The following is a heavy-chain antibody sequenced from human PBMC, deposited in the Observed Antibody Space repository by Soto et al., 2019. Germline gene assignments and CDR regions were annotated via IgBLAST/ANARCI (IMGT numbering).Heavy chain of an antibody. V-gene: IGHV4-34*01. D-gene: IGHD3-10*01. CDR3: AGGWSGVIISPFRPFDY. CDR2: INHSGST. J-gene: IGHJ4*02. CDR1: GGSFSGYY. Sequence: PSETLSLTCAVYGGSFSGYYWSWIRQPPGKGLEWIGEINHSGSTNYNPSLKSRVTISVDTSKNQFSLKLSSVTAADTAVYYCAGGWSGVIISPFRPFDYWGQGTLVTLSS.